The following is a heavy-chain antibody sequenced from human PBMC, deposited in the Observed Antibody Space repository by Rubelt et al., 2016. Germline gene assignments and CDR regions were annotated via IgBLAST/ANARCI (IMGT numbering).Heavy chain of an antibody. D-gene: IGHD3-16*01. Sequence: PGKGLEWVSYISSSSSTIYYADSVKGRFTISRDNAKNSLYLQMNSLRAEDTAVYYCAKGEGKNYDYVWGSDYWGQGTLVTVSS. J-gene: IGHJ4*02. V-gene: IGHV3-48*04. CDR2: ISSSSSTI. CDR3: AKGEGKNYDYVWGSDY.